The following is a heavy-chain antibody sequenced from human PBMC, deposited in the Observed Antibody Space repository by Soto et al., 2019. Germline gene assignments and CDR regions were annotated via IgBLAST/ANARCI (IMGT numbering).Heavy chain of an antibody. V-gene: IGHV5-51*01. J-gene: IGHJ6*02. D-gene: IGHD5-18*01. CDR2: IYPGDSDT. CDR3: ARQDSYYYYYGLDV. CDR1: GFNFSTYW. Sequence: GESLKISCKRSGFNFSTYWIGWVPQMHGKGLEWMGIIYPGDSDTRYNPSFQGHVAISADKSISTAYLQWSSRKASDTAMYYCARQDSYYYYYGLDVWGQGTTVTVSS.